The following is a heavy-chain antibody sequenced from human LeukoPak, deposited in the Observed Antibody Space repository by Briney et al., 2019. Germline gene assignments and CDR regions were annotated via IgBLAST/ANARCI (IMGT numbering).Heavy chain of an antibody. CDR1: GYTFTSYY. Sequence: ASVKVSCEASGYTFTSYYMHWVRQAPGQGLEWMGIINPSGGSTSYAQKFQGRVAMTRDTSTSTVYMELSSLRSEDTAVYYCARDFAYCTNGVCYSFDYWGQGTLVTVSS. CDR3: ARDFAYCTNGVCYSFDY. CDR2: INPSGGST. J-gene: IGHJ4*02. D-gene: IGHD2-8*01. V-gene: IGHV1-46*01.